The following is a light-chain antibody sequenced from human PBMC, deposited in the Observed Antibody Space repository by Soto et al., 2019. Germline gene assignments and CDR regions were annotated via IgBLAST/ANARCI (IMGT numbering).Light chain of an antibody. CDR2: GAF. CDR3: QQYHDWPLT. J-gene: IGKJ4*01. Sequence: EVGMTQSPATLSVSPGERATLSCRASRSVSSNLAWYQQKPGQAPRLLIYGAFTRATGIPARFSGSGSGTEFTLTISSLQSEDFAVYYCQQYHDWPLTFGGRTKVDNK. CDR1: RSVSSN. V-gene: IGKV3-15*01.